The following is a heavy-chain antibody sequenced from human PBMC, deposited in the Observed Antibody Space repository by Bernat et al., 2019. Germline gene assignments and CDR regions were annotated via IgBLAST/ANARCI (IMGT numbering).Heavy chain of an antibody. CDR3: ARDQYPLNYEYIWGSYRSTLGY. CDR2: INAGNGNT. Sequence: QVQLVQSGAEVKKPGASVKVSCKASGYTFTSYAMHWVRQAPGQRLEWMGWINAGNGNTKYSQKFQGRVTITRDTSASTAYMELSSLRSEDTAVYYCARDQYPLNYEYIWGSYRSTLGYWGQGTLVTVSS. J-gene: IGHJ4*02. CDR1: GYTFTSYA. V-gene: IGHV1-3*01. D-gene: IGHD3-16*02.